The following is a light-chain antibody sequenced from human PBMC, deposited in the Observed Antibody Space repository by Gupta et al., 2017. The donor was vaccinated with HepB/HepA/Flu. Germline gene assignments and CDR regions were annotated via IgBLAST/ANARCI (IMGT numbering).Light chain of an antibody. Sequence: EIVLTQSPVTLSVSPGESATLSCRASQNININLAWYQQKPGQAPRLLIFGASTRATGLPSRFRGGGSGTDFTLTISSLQSEDSAVYYCQQYNNWTPCSFGQGTKLEIK. CDR1: QNININ. J-gene: IGKJ2*04. CDR3: QQYNNWTPCS. V-gene: IGKV3-15*01. CDR2: GAS.